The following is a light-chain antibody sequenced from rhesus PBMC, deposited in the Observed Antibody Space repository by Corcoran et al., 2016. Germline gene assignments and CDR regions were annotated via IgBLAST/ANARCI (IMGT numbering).Light chain of an antibody. J-gene: IGKJ2*01. CDR2: KAS. Sequence: DIQMTQSPSSLSASVGDTVTITCRASQSFSSWLAWYQQKPGKAPKLLVYKASSLQSGVPSRFSGSGSGPDFTLTISILQSEDFATYSGQQYSSSPYSFGQGTKVEIK. CDR3: QQYSSSPYS. CDR1: QSFSSW. V-gene: IGKV1-22*01.